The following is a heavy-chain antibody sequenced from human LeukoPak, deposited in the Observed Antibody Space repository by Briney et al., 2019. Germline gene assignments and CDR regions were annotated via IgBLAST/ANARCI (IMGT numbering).Heavy chain of an antibody. V-gene: IGHV4-39*01. D-gene: IGHD1-26*01. J-gene: IGHJ4*02. Sequence: SETLSLTCTVSGGSISRSSFYWGWFRQPPGKGLEWIGSIYYSGSTYDNPSLKSRVTISVDTSKNQFSLKLTSVTAADTAVYYCARQDVSYHFFDYWGQGTLVTVSS. CDR2: IYYSGST. CDR3: ARQDVSYHFFDY. CDR1: GGSISRSSFY.